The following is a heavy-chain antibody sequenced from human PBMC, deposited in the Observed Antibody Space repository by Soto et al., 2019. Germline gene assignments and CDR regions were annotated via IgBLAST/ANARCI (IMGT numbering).Heavy chain of an antibody. Sequence: SETLSLTCTVSGGSFSGHFWTWIRQPPGKGLEWLAEINHSGITNYNPSVESRVSMSVDTSKNQFSLRLYSVTAADTAVYYCVRGPYNYNSRYFDYWGQGTLVTVSS. CDR2: INHSGIT. CDR1: GGSFSGHF. V-gene: IGHV4-34*01. D-gene: IGHD1-1*01. J-gene: IGHJ4*02. CDR3: VRGPYNYNSRYFDY.